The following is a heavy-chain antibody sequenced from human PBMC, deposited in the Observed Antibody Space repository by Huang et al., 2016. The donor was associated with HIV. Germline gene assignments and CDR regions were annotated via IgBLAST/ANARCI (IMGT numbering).Heavy chain of an antibody. CDR2: INSDGSDT. CDR3: AKNPSITAVDSDYYYYYMYV. V-gene: IGHV3-74*01. CDR1: GFTFRNHW. J-gene: IGHJ6*03. Sequence: EVQLVESGGGLVQPGGSLRLSCAASGFTFRNHWMHWVRQAPGKGLEWVSRINSDGSDTSHADSVNTRFTTSRVNAPNTMPRHMNSRRAEDKAMYIYAKNPSITAVDSDYYYYYMYVWGKGTTVTVS. D-gene: IGHD6-13*01.